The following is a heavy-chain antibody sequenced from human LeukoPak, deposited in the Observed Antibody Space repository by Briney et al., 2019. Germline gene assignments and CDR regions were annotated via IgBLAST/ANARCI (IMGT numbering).Heavy chain of an antibody. CDR1: GFTFSSYS. D-gene: IGHD3-10*01. Sequence: GGSLRLSCAASGFTFSSYSMNWVRQAPGQGLEWVSYISGGSGTIYYADSVKGRFTISRGNAKNSLYLEMNSLRDEDTAVYYCATYYYGSDVYFQHWGQGTLVTVSS. CDR3: ATYYYGSDVYFQH. J-gene: IGHJ1*01. CDR2: ISGGSGTI. V-gene: IGHV3-48*02.